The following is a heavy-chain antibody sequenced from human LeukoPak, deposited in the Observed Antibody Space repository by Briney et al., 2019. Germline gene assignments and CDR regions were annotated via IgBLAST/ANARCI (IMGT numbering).Heavy chain of an antibody. V-gene: IGHV3-33*06. CDR3: AKDRGPRYSYGLDV. Sequence: GGSLRLSCATSGFTFSSYGMHWVRQAPGKGLEWVAVIWYDGSSKYYADSVKGRFTVSRVDSKNTLYLQMNSLTAEDTAVYYCAKDRGPRYSYGLDVWGQGTTVTVSS. J-gene: IGHJ6*02. CDR1: GFTFSSYG. CDR2: IWYDGSSK.